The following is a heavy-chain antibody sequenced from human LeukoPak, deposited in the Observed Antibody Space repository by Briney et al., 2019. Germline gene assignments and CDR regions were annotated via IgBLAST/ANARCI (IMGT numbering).Heavy chain of an antibody. J-gene: IGHJ6*02. V-gene: IGHV1-69*13. CDR3: ARKTGSSSVLYYYYGMDV. Sequence: SVKVSCKASGGTLSSYAISWVRQAPGQGLEWMGGIIPIFGTANYAQKFQGRVTITADASTSTAYMELSSLRSEDTAVYYCARKTGSSSVLYYYYGMDVWGQGTTVTVSS. CDR2: IIPIFGTA. CDR1: GGTLSSYA. D-gene: IGHD6-6*01.